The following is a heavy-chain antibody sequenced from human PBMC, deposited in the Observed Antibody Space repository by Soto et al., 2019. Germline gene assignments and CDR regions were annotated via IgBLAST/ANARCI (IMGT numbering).Heavy chain of an antibody. CDR3: ASAPFPNYYGSGSYSPYYYYGMDV. D-gene: IGHD3-10*01. CDR2: ISYDGSNK. CDR1: GFTFSSYA. J-gene: IGHJ6*02. Sequence: QVQLVESGGGVVQPGRSLRLSCAASGFTFSSYAMHWVRQAPGKGLEWVAVISYDGSNKYYADSVKGRFTISRDNPKNTLYLQMNSLRAEDTAVYYCASAPFPNYYGSGSYSPYYYYGMDVWGQGTTVTVSS. V-gene: IGHV3-30-3*01.